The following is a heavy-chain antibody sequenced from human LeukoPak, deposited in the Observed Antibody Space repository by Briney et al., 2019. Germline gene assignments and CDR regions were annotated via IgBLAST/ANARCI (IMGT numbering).Heavy chain of an antibody. V-gene: IGHV3-11*04. CDR3: ASGLYDSSGYLGPAGAFDI. Sequence: GGSLRLSRAASGFTSSDYYMSWIRQAPGKGLEWVSYISSSGSTIYYADSVKGRFTISRDNSKNTLYLQMNSLRAEDTAVYYCASGLYDSSGYLGPAGAFDIWGQGTMVTVSS. CDR2: ISSSGSTI. D-gene: IGHD3-22*01. J-gene: IGHJ3*02. CDR1: GFTSSDYY.